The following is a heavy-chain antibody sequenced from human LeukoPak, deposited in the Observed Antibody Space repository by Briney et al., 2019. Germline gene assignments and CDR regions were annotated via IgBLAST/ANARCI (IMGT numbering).Heavy chain of an antibody. CDR1: GFTFSSYS. J-gene: IGHJ6*02. Sequence: GGSLRLSCAASGFTFSSYSMNWVRQAPGKGLEWVSSISSSSSYIYYADSVKGRFTISRDNAKNSLYLQMNSLRAEDTAVYYCARDSSSRPANGMDVWGQGTTVTVSS. V-gene: IGHV3-21*01. CDR3: ARDSSSRPANGMDV. CDR2: ISSSSSYI. D-gene: IGHD6-6*01.